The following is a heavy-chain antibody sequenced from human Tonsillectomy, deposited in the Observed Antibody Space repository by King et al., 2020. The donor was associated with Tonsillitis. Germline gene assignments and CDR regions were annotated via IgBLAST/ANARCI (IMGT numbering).Heavy chain of an antibody. J-gene: IGHJ4*02. D-gene: IGHD3-10*01. CDR2: ISYSGST. V-gene: IGHV4-30-4*01. CDR3: AREKFGDSGGFDY. Sequence: VPLQESGPGLVKPSQTLSLTCTVSGGSMSSGHNYWPWIRQSPEKGLEWIGYISYSGSTYYNPSLKSRVTFSVDTSKSQFSLKLSSVTAADTAVYYCAREKFGDSGGFDYWGQGTLVAVSS. CDR1: GGSMSSGHNY.